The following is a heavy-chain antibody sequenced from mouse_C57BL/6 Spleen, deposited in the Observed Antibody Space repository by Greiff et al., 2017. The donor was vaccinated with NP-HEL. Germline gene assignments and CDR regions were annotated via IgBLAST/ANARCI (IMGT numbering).Heavy chain of an antibody. CDR3: ENGGSQGHYAMDY. J-gene: IGHJ4*01. CDR1: GYAFSSSW. V-gene: IGHV1-82*01. CDR2: IYPGDGDT. D-gene: IGHD3-2*02. Sequence: QVQLQQSGPELVKPGASVKISCKASGYAFSSSWMNWVKQRPGKGLEWIGRIYPGDGDTNYNGKFKGKATLTADKSSSTAYMQLSSLTSEDSAVYVCENGGSQGHYAMDYWGQGTSVTVSS.